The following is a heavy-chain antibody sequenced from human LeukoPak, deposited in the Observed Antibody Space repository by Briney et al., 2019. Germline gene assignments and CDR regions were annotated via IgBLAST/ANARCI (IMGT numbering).Heavy chain of an antibody. Sequence: QPGGSLRLSCAASGFTFSSYGMHWVRQAPGKGLEWVAFIRYDGSNKYYADSVKGRFTISRDNSKNTLYLQMNSLRAEDTAVYYCAKGEQQLVLHYWGQGTLVTVSS. J-gene: IGHJ4*02. D-gene: IGHD6-13*01. CDR2: IRYDGSNK. V-gene: IGHV3-30*02. CDR1: GFTFSSYG. CDR3: AKGEQQLVLHY.